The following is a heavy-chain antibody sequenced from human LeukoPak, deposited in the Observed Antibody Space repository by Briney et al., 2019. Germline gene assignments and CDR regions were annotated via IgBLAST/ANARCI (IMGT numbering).Heavy chain of an antibody. Sequence: PGGSLRLSCAASRFTFSSYAMSWVRQAPGKGLEWVSTISVSGGSTYYADSVKGRFTISRDNSKNTLYLQMNSLRAEDTAVYYCARYYYDSSGSYYYFDYWGQGTLVTVSS. CDR2: ISVSGGST. CDR1: RFTFSSYA. V-gene: IGHV3-23*01. D-gene: IGHD3-22*01. J-gene: IGHJ4*02. CDR3: ARYYYDSSGSYYYFDY.